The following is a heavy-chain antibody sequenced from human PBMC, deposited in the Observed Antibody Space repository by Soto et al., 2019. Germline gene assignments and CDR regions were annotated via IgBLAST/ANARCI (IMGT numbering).Heavy chain of an antibody. CDR3: ARTETFGSLNWFDP. Sequence: VASVKVSCKASGYSFTNNDVSWVRQATGQGLEWMGWMNPGSGDTGYAQKFQGRVTMTRDISIATAYMELSSLRSDDTAIYYCARTETFGSLNWFDPWGQGTLVTVSS. CDR1: GYSFTNND. D-gene: IGHD3-16*01. V-gene: IGHV1-8*01. CDR2: MNPGSGDT. J-gene: IGHJ5*02.